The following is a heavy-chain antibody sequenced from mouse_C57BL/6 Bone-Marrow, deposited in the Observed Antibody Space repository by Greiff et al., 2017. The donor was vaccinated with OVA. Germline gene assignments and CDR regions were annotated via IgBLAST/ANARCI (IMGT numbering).Heavy chain of an antibody. CDR1: GFTFSDYG. D-gene: IGHD2-1*01. CDR3: ARGGLYGNYLDY. CDR2: ISSGSSTI. J-gene: IGHJ2*01. Sequence: EVQLVESGGGLVKPGGSLKLSCAASGFTFSDYGMHWVRQAPEKGLEWVAYISSGSSTIYYADTVKGRFTISRDNAKNTLFLQMTSLRSEDTAMYYCARGGLYGNYLDYWGQGTTLTVSS. V-gene: IGHV5-17*01.